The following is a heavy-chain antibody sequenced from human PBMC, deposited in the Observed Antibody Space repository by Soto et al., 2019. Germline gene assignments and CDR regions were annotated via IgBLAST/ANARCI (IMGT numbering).Heavy chain of an antibody. CDR3: ARAGTTMVRGVISGWFDP. J-gene: IGHJ5*02. CDR1: GGSISSYY. Sequence: QVQLQESGPGLVKPSETLSLTCTVSGGSISSYYWSWIRQPPGKGLEWIGYIYYSGSTNYNPSLTRRVTISGDTSKNQFSLKLSSVTAADTAVYYCARAGTTMVRGVISGWFDPWGQGTLVTVSS. V-gene: IGHV4-59*01. CDR2: IYYSGST. D-gene: IGHD3-10*01.